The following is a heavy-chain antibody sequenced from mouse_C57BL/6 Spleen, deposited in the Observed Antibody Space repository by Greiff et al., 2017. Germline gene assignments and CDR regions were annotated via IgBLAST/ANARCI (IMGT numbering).Heavy chain of an antibody. J-gene: IGHJ2*01. Sequence: QVHVKQSGAELVRPGASVTLSCKASGYTFTDYEMHWVKQTPVHGLEWIGAIDPETGGTAYNQKFKGKAILTADKSSSTAYMELRSLTSEYSAVYYGTRKRIYYGNYADFDYWGQGTTLTVSS. CDR2: IDPETGGT. CDR1: GYTFTDYE. V-gene: IGHV1-15*01. CDR3: TRKRIYYGNYADFDY. D-gene: IGHD2-1*01.